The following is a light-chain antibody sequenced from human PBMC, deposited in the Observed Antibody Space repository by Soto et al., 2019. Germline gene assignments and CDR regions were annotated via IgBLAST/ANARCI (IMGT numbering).Light chain of an antibody. CDR2: RNN. J-gene: IGLJ1*01. Sequence: QSVLTQPPSASGAPGQRVTISCSGSSSNTGSNYVYWYQQLPGTAPKLLIYRNNQRPSGVPGRFSGSKSGTSASLAISGLRSEDEADYSCAAWDDSLSGFVFGTGTKVTVL. CDR3: AAWDDSLSGFV. V-gene: IGLV1-47*01. CDR1: SSNTGSNY.